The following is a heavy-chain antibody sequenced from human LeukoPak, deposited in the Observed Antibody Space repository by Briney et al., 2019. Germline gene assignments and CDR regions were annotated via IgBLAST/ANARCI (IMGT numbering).Heavy chain of an antibody. V-gene: IGHV3-21*01. CDR2: ISSSSTYI. J-gene: IGHJ4*02. Sequence: GGSLRLSCAASGFTFSSYSINWVRQAPGKGLEWVSFISSSSTYIYYADSVKGRFTISRDNSKKSLYLQMNSLRAEDTAVYYCARDLTKSGGLFDYWGQGTLVTVSS. CDR1: GFTFSSYS. CDR3: ARDLTKSGGLFDY. D-gene: IGHD1-26*01.